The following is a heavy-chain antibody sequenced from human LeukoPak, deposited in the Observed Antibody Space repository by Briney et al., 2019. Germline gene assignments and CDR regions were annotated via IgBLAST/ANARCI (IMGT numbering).Heavy chain of an antibody. V-gene: IGHV4-38-2*02. J-gene: IGHJ4*02. CDR3: ARDDRGSYGY. CDR1: GYSISSTYY. D-gene: IGHD1-26*01. CDR2: IYHSGST. Sequence: PSETLSLTCTVSGYSISSTYYWGWIRQPPGKGLEWIGSIYHSGSTYYNPSLKSRVTISVDTSKNQFSLKLSSVTAADTAVYYCARDDRGSYGYWGQGTLVTVSS.